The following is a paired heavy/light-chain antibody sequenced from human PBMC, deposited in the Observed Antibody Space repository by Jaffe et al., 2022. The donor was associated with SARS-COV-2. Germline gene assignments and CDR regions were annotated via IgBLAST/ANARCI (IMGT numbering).Heavy chain of an antibody. CDR1: GFSFDDYA. CDR3: VKDRLVGHTSGIFEN. J-gene: IGHJ4*02. CDR2: ISWNSGSM. Sequence: EVQLEESGGGLVQPGRSLRLSCAASGFSFDDYAMYWVRQGPGKGLEWVSGISWNSGSMVYGDSVKGRFTISRDNAKNSLYLQMNSLRAEDTALYYCVKDRLVGHTSGIFENWGQGTLVTVSS. V-gene: IGHV3-9*01. D-gene: IGHD1-26*01.
Light chain of an antibody. V-gene: IGKV3-20*01. Sequence: EIVLTQSPGTLSLSPGERATLSCRASQSVSNNYLAWYQQKPGQAPRLLIYGASSRATGIPDRFSGSGSGTDFTLTISRLEPEDFAVYYCQPYGSSYEMWTFGQGTKVEIK. CDR2: GAS. J-gene: IGKJ1*01. CDR1: QSVSNNY. CDR3: QPYGSSYEMWT.